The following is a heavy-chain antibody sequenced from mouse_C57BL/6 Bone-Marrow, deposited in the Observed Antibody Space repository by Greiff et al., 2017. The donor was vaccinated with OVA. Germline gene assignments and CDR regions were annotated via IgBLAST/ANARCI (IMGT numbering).Heavy chain of an antibody. CDR3: ARGRGLQGHY. J-gene: IGHJ2*01. Sequence: QVQLQQPGTELVKPGASVELSCKASGYTFTSYWMHWVKQRPGQGLEWIGHINPSNGGTNYNEKFTSKATLTADKPSSTASMQLSIRTSEDFGVYDGARGRGLQGHYWGQGTTLTVSS. CDR2: INPSNGGT. D-gene: IGHD2-2*01. CDR1: GYTFTSYW. V-gene: IGHV1-53*01.